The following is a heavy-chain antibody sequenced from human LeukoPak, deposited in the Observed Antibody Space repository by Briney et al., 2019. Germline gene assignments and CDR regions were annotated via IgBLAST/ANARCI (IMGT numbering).Heavy chain of an antibody. V-gene: IGHV3-21*01. D-gene: IGHD3-22*01. CDR3: ARDYGDYYYDSSGYSDY. CDR1: GFTFSSYS. J-gene: IGHJ4*02. Sequence: PGGSLRLSCAASGFTFSSYSMNWVRQAPGKGLEWVSSISSSSSYIYYADSVKGRFTISRDNAKNSLYLQMNSLRAEDTAVYYCARDYGDYYYDSSGYSDYWGQGTLVTVSS. CDR2: ISSSSSYI.